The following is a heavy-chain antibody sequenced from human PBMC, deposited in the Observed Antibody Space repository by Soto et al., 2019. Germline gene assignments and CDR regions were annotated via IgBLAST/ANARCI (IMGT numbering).Heavy chain of an antibody. V-gene: IGHV1-24*01. Sequence: GASLKVSCKVSGYSLSDLSIHWVRQAPGKGLEWMGGLDAEGCETIYAQKLQGRGTMTEDTSTDTAYMELSSLTSEDTAMYYCATLPRTNDRTPVAIWSFDSWGQGTLVTVSS. D-gene: IGHD2-2*01. CDR3: ATLPRTNDRTPVAIWSFDS. CDR2: LDAEGCET. J-gene: IGHJ4*02. CDR1: GYSLSDLS.